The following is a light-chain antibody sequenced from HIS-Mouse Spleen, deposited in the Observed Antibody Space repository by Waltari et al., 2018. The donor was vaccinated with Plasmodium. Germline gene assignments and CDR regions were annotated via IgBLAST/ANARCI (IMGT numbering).Light chain of an antibody. Sequence: AIQLTQSPSSLSASVGDRVTITCRASQGISSALAWYQQKPGKAPKLLIYDASSLESGVPSRFSGSGSGTDFTLTISSLQPEDFATYYCQQCNSYPRFGGGTKVEIK. J-gene: IGKJ4*01. CDR2: DAS. V-gene: IGKV1-13*02. CDR1: QGISSA. CDR3: QQCNSYPR.